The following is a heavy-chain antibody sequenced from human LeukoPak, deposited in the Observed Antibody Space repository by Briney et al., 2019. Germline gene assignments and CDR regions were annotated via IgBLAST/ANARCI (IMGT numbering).Heavy chain of an antibody. Sequence: SETPSLTCAVSGGSISSSNWWSWVRQPPGKGLEWIGEIYHSGSTNYNPSLKSRVTISVDKSKNQFSLKLSSVTAADTAVYYCARSTHYYDSSGIDYWGQGTLVTVSS. CDR3: ARSTHYYDSSGIDY. CDR2: IYHSGST. J-gene: IGHJ4*02. CDR1: GGSISSSNW. V-gene: IGHV4-4*02. D-gene: IGHD3-22*01.